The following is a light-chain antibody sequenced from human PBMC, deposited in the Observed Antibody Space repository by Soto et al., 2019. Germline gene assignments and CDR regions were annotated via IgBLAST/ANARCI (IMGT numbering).Light chain of an antibody. J-gene: IGKJ1*01. CDR3: QQYYSTPRT. V-gene: IGKV1-5*01. CDR2: DVS. Sequence: DIQMTQSPSALSASVGDRVTITCRASQTISDSLAWYQQKPGKAPDLLISDVSSLERGVASRFSGSGSGTDFTLTISSLQAEDVAVYYCQQYYSTPRTFGHGTKVDIK. CDR1: QTISDS.